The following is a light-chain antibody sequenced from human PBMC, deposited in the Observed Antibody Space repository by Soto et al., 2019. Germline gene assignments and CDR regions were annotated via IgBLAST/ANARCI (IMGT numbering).Light chain of an antibody. Sequence: DIQMTQSPSSLSASVGDRVTITCRASQTISTYLNWYQQKPGKAPRLLIYDASSLLSGVPSRFSGSGSGTDFTFTINSLQPEDIATYYCQHYDNLVTFGPGTKVDIK. J-gene: IGKJ3*01. CDR1: QTISTY. CDR2: DAS. V-gene: IGKV1-33*01. CDR3: QHYDNLVT.